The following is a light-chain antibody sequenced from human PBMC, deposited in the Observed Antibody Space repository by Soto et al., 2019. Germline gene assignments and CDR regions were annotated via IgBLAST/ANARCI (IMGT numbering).Light chain of an antibody. CDR2: GAS. CDR1: QSVSSNF. J-gene: IGKJ4*01. CDR3: LQYGRSLGFA. Sequence: EIVLTQSPGTLSLSPGERATLSCRASQSVSSNFLAWYQEKPGQAPRLLIYGASKRATGIPDRFSGSGSGTDFTLPISRLEPEDFAVYYCLQYGRSLGFAFGGGTNVEIK. V-gene: IGKV3-20*01.